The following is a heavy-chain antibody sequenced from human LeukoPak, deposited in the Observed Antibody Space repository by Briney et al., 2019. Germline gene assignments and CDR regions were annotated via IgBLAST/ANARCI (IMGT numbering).Heavy chain of an antibody. CDR1: GFTFRSYA. CDR2: VIDDGVAR. Sequence: GGSLRLSCAASGFTFRSYATRWVRQAPGKGLEWGSSVIDDGVARYHADSVRGRFAVSRDNSKNTLYLQMNSRRGEDTDVYYCAEHGGWDLWNYYFDHWGRGTLVTVSS. D-gene: IGHD1-7*01. J-gene: IGHJ4*01. CDR3: AEHGGWDLWNYYFDH. V-gene: IGHV3-23*01.